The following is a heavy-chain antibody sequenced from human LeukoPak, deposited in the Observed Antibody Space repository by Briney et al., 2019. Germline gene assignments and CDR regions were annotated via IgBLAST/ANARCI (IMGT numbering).Heavy chain of an antibody. Sequence: SETLSLTCTVSGGSISSGGYYWSWIRQHPGKGLEWIGYIYYSGSTYCNPSLKSRVTISVDTSKTQFSLKLSSVTAADTAAYYCARTVVAEMTRWFDPWGQGTLVTVSS. CDR1: GGSISSGGYY. V-gene: IGHV4-31*03. CDR2: IYYSGST. D-gene: IGHD2-15*01. CDR3: ARTVVAEMTRWFDP. J-gene: IGHJ5*02.